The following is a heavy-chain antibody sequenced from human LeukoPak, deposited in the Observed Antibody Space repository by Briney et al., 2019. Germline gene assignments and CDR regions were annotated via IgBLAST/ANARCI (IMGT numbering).Heavy chain of an antibody. Sequence: ASVKVSCKASGYTFTGYYMHWVRQAPGQGLEWMGIINPSGGSTSYAQKFQGRVTMARDTSTSTVYIQLSSLRSEDTAVYYCARVDYDSSGYQNQGDYWGQGTLVTVSS. D-gene: IGHD3-22*01. CDR2: INPSGGST. CDR1: GYTFTGYY. CDR3: ARVDYDSSGYQNQGDY. V-gene: IGHV1-46*01. J-gene: IGHJ4*02.